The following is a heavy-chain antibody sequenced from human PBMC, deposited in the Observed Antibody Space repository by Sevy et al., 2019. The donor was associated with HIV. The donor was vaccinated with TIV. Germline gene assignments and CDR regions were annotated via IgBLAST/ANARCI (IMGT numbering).Heavy chain of an antibody. CDR2: TFYRSKWYN. CDR1: GDSVSSNSAA. V-gene: IGHV6-1*01. Sequence: SQTLSLTCAISGDSVSSNSAAWNWIRQSPSRGLEWLGRTFYRSKWYNDYAVSVKSRITIKPNTSKNQDSLQLNSVTPEDTAIYYCARDGLTYGGMDVWGQGTTVTVSS. J-gene: IGHJ6*02. D-gene: IGHD1-20*01. CDR3: ARDGLTYGGMDV.